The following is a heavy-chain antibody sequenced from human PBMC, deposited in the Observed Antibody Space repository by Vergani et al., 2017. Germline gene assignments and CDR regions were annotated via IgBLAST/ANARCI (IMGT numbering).Heavy chain of an antibody. CDR3: AVYGSGSYRLDY. CDR2: FDPEDGET. V-gene: IGHV1-24*01. D-gene: IGHD3-10*01. CDR1: GYTLTELS. J-gene: IGHJ4*02. Sequence: QVQLVQSGAEVKKPGASVKVSCKVSGYTLTELSMHWVRQAPGKGLEWMGGFDPEDGETIYAQKFQGRVTMTRDTSTSTVYMELSSLRSEDTAVYYCAVYGSGSYRLDYWGQGTLVTVSS.